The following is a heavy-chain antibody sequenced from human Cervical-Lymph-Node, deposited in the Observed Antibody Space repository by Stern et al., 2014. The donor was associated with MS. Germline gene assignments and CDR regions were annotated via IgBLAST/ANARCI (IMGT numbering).Heavy chain of an antibody. Sequence: VQLVESGAEVKQPGASVKVSCKASGYIFTGYYIHWVRQAPGQGLEWMGRIMPNSGATNYAQKFQGRVTLTRDTSITTAYMDLSSLRPDDTAVYYCARDRADWPSVMWFDPLGQGTLVTVSS. CDR1: GYIFTGYY. V-gene: IGHV1-2*06. CDR3: ARDRADWPSVMWFDP. D-gene: IGHD3-9*01. CDR2: IMPNSGAT. J-gene: IGHJ5*02.